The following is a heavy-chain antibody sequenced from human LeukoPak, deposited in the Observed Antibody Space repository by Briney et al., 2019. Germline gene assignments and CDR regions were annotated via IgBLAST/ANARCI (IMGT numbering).Heavy chain of an antibody. CDR1: GYIFTGYY. J-gene: IGHJ6*02. V-gene: IGHV1-2*04. D-gene: IGHD3-10*01. Sequence: ASAKVSCKASGYIFTGYYIHWVRQAPGQGLEWMGWINPNRGGTNYAQKFQGWVTMTRDTSISTAYMELSRLRPDDTAVYYCARDLALKPVGFEFGELSPSPYYYGMDVWGQGTTVTVSS. CDR2: INPNRGGT. CDR3: ARDLALKPVGFEFGELSPSPYYYGMDV.